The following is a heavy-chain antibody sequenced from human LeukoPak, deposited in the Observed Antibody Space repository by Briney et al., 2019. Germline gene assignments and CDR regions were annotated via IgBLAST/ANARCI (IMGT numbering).Heavy chain of an antibody. V-gene: IGHV4-4*02. Sequence: SGTLSLTCAVSGGSISSSNWWSWVRPPPGKGLEWIGEIYHSGSTNYNPSLKSRVTISVDKSKNQFSLKLSSVTAADTAVYYCARVARGYGSGSYYNGGFDYWGQGTLVTVSS. CDR1: GGSISSSNW. J-gene: IGHJ4*02. CDR3: ARVARGYGSGSYYNGGFDY. CDR2: IYHSGST. D-gene: IGHD3-10*01.